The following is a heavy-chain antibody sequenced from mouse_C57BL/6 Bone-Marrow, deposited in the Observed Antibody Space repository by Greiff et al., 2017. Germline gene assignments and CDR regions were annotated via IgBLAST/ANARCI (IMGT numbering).Heavy chain of an antibody. CDR2: IRNKANGYTT. V-gene: IGHV7-3*01. Sequence: DVMLVESGGGLVQPGGSLSLSCAASGFTFTDYYMSWVRQPPGKALEWLGFIRNKANGYTTEYSASVKGRFTISRDTSQSILYLQMHALGAEDSATYYCARYSPVVASGFDYWGQGTTLTVSS. J-gene: IGHJ2*01. CDR3: ARYSPVVASGFDY. D-gene: IGHD1-1*01. CDR1: GFTFTDYY.